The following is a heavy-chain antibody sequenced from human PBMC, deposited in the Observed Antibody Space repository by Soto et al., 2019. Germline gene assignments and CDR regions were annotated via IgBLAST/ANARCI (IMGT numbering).Heavy chain of an antibody. J-gene: IGHJ6*02. V-gene: IGHV3-49*03. D-gene: IGHD3-22*01. CDR2: IRSKAYGGTT. Sequence: PGGSLRLSCTASGFTFGDYAMSWFRQAPGKGLEWVGFIRSKAYGGTTEYAASVKGRFTISRDDSKSIAYLQMNSLKTEDTAVYYCTYVRPDYYDSSGYYWGIYYYYYGMDVWGQGTTVTVS. CDR1: GFTFGDYA. CDR3: TYVRPDYYDSSGYYWGIYYYYYGMDV.